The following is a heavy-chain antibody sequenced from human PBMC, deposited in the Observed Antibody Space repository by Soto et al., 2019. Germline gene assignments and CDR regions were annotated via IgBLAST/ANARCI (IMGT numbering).Heavy chain of an antibody. V-gene: IGHV3-23*01. CDR1: GFTCSTYA. CDR2: VGDSDDST. Sequence: EVQLLESGGGLVQPGGSLRLSCAAAGFTCSTYAMSWIRQAPGKGLEWVSTVGDSDDSTYYADSVKGRFTISRDNSKNTVYLKMNSLRDEDTAVYFCTRSGWVYWGQGTLVTVSS. CDR3: TRSGWVY. D-gene: IGHD6-19*01. J-gene: IGHJ4*02.